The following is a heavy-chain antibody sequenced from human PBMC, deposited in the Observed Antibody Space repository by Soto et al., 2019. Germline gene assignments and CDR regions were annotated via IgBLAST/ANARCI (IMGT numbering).Heavy chain of an antibody. CDR3: ARGRARGFTVTRGTLGY. V-gene: IGHV1-8*01. J-gene: IGHJ4*02. D-gene: IGHD4-4*01. Sequence: SLKVSCKASGYTFTSYDINWRRQTTGQGLEWMGWMNPNSGNTGYAQKFQGRVTMTRNTSISTAYMELSSLRSEDTAVYYCARGRARGFTVTRGTLGYWGEGTLVTVSS. CDR1: GYTFTSYD. CDR2: MNPNSGNT.